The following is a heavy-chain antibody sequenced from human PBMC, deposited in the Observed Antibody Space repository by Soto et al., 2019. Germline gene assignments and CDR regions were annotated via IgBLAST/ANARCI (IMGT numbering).Heavy chain of an antibody. CDR1: GFTFSSYG. Sequence: QVQLVESGGGVVQPGRSLRLSCAASGFTFSSYGMHWVRQAPGKGLEWVAVISYDGSNKDYADSVKGRFTISRDNSKNTLYLQMNSLRAADTAVYYCAKDPARSRDFDYWGQGTLVTVSS. D-gene: IGHD2-2*01. CDR3: AKDPARSRDFDY. V-gene: IGHV3-30*18. CDR2: ISYDGSNK. J-gene: IGHJ4*02.